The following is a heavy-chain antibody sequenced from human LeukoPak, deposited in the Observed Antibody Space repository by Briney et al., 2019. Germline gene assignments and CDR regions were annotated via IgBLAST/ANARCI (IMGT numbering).Heavy chain of an antibody. D-gene: IGHD3-22*01. CDR2: INHSGST. CDR3: ARRPIGIYWFDP. Sequence: SETLSLTCAVYGGSFSGYCWSWIRQPPGKGLEWIGEINHSGSTNYNPSLKSRVTISVDTSKNQFSLKLSSVTAADTAVYYCARRPIGIYWFDPWGQGTLVTVSS. J-gene: IGHJ5*02. CDR1: GGSFSGYC. V-gene: IGHV4-34*01.